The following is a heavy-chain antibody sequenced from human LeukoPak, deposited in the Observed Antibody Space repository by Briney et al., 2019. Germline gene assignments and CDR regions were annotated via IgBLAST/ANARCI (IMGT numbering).Heavy chain of an antibody. J-gene: IGHJ4*02. V-gene: IGHV3-48*03. CDR3: ARDRGTRLGGDY. CDR1: GFTFSSYE. Sequence: PGGSLRLSCAASGFTFSSYEMNWVRQPPGKGLEWVSYISSSGSTIYYADSVKGRFTISRDNAKNSLYLQMNSLRAEDTAVYYCARDRGTRLGGDYWGQGTLVTVSS. CDR2: ISSSGSTI. D-gene: IGHD3-16*01.